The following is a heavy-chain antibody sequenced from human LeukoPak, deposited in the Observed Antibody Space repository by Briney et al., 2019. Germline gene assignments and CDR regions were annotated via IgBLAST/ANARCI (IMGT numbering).Heavy chain of an antibody. CDR1: GFTFSGFA. Sequence: GGSLRLSCAASGFTFSGFAMHWVRQASGKGREWVGRIRSKANSYATAYAASVKGRFTISRDDSKNTAYLQMNSLKTEDTAVYYCTRLGSMVRGVPIDYWGQGTLVTVSS. V-gene: IGHV3-73*01. CDR3: TRLGSMVRGVPIDY. CDR2: IRSKANSYAT. J-gene: IGHJ4*02. D-gene: IGHD3-10*01.